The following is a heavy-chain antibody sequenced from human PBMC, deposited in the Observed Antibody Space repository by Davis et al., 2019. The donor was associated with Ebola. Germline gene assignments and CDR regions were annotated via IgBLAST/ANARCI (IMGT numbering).Heavy chain of an antibody. CDR3: ARVLYYDILTGSLDY. D-gene: IGHD3-9*01. CDR1: GGSITTYF. Sequence: PSETLSLTCTVSGGSITTYFWNWIRQPPGKGLEWIGEINHSGSTNYNPSLKSRVTISVDTSKNQFSLKLSSVTAADTAVYYCARVLYYDILTGSLDYWGQGTLVTVSS. V-gene: IGHV4-34*01. J-gene: IGHJ4*02. CDR2: INHSGST.